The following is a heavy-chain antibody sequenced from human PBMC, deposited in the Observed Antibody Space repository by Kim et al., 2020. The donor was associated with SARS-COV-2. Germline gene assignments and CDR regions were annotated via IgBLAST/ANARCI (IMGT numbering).Heavy chain of an antibody. J-gene: IGHJ3*02. CDR2: IIPILGIA. D-gene: IGHD3-16*01. Sequence: SVKVSCKASGGTFSSYAISWVRQAPGQGLEWMGRIIPILGIANYAQKFQGRVTITADKSTSTAYMELSSLRSEDTAVYYCARSRHSRYVDAFDIWGQGTMVTVSS. CDR3: ARSRHSRYVDAFDI. CDR1: GGTFSSYA. V-gene: IGHV1-69*04.